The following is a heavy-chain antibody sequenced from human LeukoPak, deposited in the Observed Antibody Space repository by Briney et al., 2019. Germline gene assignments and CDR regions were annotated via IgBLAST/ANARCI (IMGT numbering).Heavy chain of an antibody. J-gene: IGHJ3*02. Sequence: PGGSLRLSCAASGFTFSSYSMNWVSQAPGKGLEWVSSISSSSSYIYYADSVKGRFTISRDNAKNSLYLQMNSLRAEDTAVYYCARGDSGSWLGIAFDIWGQGTMVTVSS. CDR1: GFTFSSYS. CDR2: ISSSSSYI. CDR3: ARGDSGSWLGIAFDI. V-gene: IGHV3-21*01. D-gene: IGHD6-13*01.